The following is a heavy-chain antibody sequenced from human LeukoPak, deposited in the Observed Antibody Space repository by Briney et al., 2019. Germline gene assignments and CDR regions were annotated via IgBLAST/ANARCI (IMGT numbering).Heavy chain of an antibody. CDR3: ARSGGYSSHFAF. D-gene: IGHD3-10*01. Sequence: PSETLSLTCTVSGGSISSYYWSWIRQPPGKGLEWIGYIYASGSTNYNPSLKSRVSISVDTSKNQFSLKLNSVTAADTAVYYCARSGGYSSHFAFWGQGSLVTVSS. CDR2: IYASGST. CDR1: GGSISSYY. J-gene: IGHJ4*02. V-gene: IGHV4-4*09.